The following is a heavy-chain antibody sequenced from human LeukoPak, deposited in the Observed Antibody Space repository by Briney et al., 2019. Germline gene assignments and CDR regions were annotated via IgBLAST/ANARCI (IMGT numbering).Heavy chain of an antibody. D-gene: IGHD2-2*01. CDR1: GVAVSSGSNY. Sequence: SETLCLSCAVSGVAVSSGSNYWSWIRPPPGKGLEWIGHIYYSGSTNYNPSLKSRDTISVDPYKNLFSLKLSAVTAVDTAVDCCARECRDMQGDYWRQGTLVTVS. CDR2: IYYSGST. CDR3: ARECRDMQGDY. V-gene: IGHV4-61*01. J-gene: IGHJ4*02.